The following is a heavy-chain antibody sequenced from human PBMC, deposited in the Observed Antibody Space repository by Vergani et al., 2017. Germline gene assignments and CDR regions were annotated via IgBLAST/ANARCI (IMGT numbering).Heavy chain of an antibody. CDR2: ISGSGGST. CDR1: GFTFSSYA. D-gene: IGHD5-12*01. V-gene: IGHV3-23*01. J-gene: IGHJ6*02. Sequence: EVQLLESGGGLVQPGGSLRLSCAASGFTFSSYAMSWVRQAPGKGLEWVSAISGSGGSTYYADSVKGRFTISRDNSKNTLYLQMNSLRAEDTAVYYCAKCGYSGPPPLYYYYGMDVWGQGTTVTVSS. CDR3: AKCGYSGPPPLYYYYGMDV.